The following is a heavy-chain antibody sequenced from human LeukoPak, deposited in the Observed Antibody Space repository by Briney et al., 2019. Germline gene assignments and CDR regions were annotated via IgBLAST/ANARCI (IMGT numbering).Heavy chain of an antibody. CDR2: MNPNSGNT. D-gene: IGHD2-2*01. Sequence: GASVKVSCKASGYTFTSYDINWVRQATGQGLELMGWMNPNSGNTGYAQKFQGRVTRTRNTSISTAYMELSSLRSEDTAVYYCARGSGEGIVVVPAAPFDYWGQGTLVTVSS. V-gene: IGHV1-8*01. CDR3: ARGSGEGIVVVPAAPFDY. CDR1: GYTFTSYD. J-gene: IGHJ4*02.